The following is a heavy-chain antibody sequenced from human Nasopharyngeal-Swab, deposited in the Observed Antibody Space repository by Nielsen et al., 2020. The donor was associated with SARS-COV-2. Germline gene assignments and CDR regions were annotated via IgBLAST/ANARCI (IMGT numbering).Heavy chain of an antibody. D-gene: IGHD2-2*01. V-gene: IGHV3-48*03. Sequence: GESLKTPFAAPGFIFSSYEMKWVRQAPGKGLEWVSYISSSGSTRYYADSVKGRFTISRDNAKNSLYLQMNSLRAEDTAVYYCARDYCSSTSCYAYWGQGNLVTVSS. CDR2: ISSSGSTR. CDR1: GFIFSSYE. CDR3: ARDYCSSTSCYAY. J-gene: IGHJ4*02.